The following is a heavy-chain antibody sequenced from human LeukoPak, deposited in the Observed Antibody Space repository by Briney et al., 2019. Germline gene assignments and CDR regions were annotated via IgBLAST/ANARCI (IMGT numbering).Heavy chain of an antibody. CDR1: GGTFSSYA. V-gene: IGHV1-69*13. CDR2: IIPIFGTA. CDR3: AREPPVDTAMDDYYYYGMDV. J-gene: IGHJ6*02. D-gene: IGHD5-18*01. Sequence: SVKVSCKASGGTFSSYAISWVRQAPGQGLEWMGGIIPIFGTANYAQKFQGRVTITADESTSTAYMELSRLRSEDTAVYYCAREPPVDTAMDDYYYYGMDVWGQGTTVTVSS.